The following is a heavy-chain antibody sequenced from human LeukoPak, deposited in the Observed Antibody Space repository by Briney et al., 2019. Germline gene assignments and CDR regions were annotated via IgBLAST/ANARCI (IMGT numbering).Heavy chain of an antibody. Sequence: GRTLRLSCIVSGFTFSEFAMHCVRQTPGSGPEWVAFISSVVSDKYYADYVKRRITISRDNSKSTMYLQMSSLRPDDTAVFSCEREIHYTSSKPGWPFDVWGQGTVVTVSS. D-gene: IGHD5-18*01. CDR1: GFTFSEFA. J-gene: IGHJ3*01. CDR2: ISSVVSDK. V-gene: IGHV3-30*15. CDR3: EREIHYTSSKPGWPFDV.